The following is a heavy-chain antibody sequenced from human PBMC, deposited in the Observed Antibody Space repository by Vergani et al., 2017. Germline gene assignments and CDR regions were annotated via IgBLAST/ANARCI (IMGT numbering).Heavy chain of an antibody. CDR2: IIPIFGTA. J-gene: IGHJ6*02. CDR1: GGTFSSYA. V-gene: IGHV1-69*01. D-gene: IGHD2-15*01. CDR3: ARDFGYCSGGSCDGMDV. Sequence: QVQLVQSGAEVKKPGSSVKVSCKASGGTFSSYAISWVRQAPGQGLEWMGGIIPIFGTANYAQTFQGRVTITADESTSTAYMELSSLRSEDTAVYYCARDFGYCSGGSCDGMDVWGQGTTVTVSS.